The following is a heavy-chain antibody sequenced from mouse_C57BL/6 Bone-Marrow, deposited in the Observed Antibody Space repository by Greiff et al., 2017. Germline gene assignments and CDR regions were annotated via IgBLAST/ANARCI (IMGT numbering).Heavy chain of an antibody. Sequence: QVQLQQSGAELARPGASVKLSCKASGYTFTSYGISWVKQRTRQGLEWIGEIYPRSGNTYYNEKFKGKATLTADKSSSTAYMELRSLTSEDSAVYFCAGSSGPAYWGQGTLVTVSA. CDR3: AGSSGPAY. J-gene: IGHJ3*01. D-gene: IGHD3-2*02. CDR1: GYTFTSYG. V-gene: IGHV1-81*01. CDR2: IYPRSGNT.